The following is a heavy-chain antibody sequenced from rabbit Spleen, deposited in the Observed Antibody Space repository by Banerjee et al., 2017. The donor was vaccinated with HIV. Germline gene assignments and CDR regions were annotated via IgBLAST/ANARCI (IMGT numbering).Heavy chain of an antibody. CDR3: ARGRYASSDTWELDWLDL. CDR1: GFTLSSYW. J-gene: IGHJ5*01. CDR2: IDAGSSGST. V-gene: IGHV1S45*01. Sequence: QEQLEESGGDLVKPEGSLTLTYTASGFTLSSYWICWVRQAPGKGLEWIACIDAGSSGSTYYASWAKGRFTISKTSSTTVTLQMTSLTAADTATYFCARGRYASSDTWELDWLDLWGPGTLVTVS. D-gene: IGHD1-1*01.